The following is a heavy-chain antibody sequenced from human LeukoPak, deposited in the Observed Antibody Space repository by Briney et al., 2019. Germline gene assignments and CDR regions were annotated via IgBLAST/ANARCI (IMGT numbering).Heavy chain of an antibody. D-gene: IGHD6-19*01. CDR3: ARTGYSSGWYDY. CDR1: GYIFTGYY. Sequence: ASVKVSCKASGYIFTGYYMHWVRQAPGQGLEWMGWINPNSGGTNYAQKFQGRVTMTRDTSISTAYMELSRLRSDDTAVYYCARTGYSSGWYDYWGQGTLVTVSS. V-gene: IGHV1-2*02. J-gene: IGHJ4*02. CDR2: INPNSGGT.